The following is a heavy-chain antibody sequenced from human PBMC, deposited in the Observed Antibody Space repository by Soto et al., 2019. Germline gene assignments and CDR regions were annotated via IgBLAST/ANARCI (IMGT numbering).Heavy chain of an antibody. D-gene: IGHD2-2*01. CDR1: GFSLSTSGVG. CDR3: AHRVVPAALNNYYYYYCGMDV. CDR2: IYWNDDK. V-gene: IGHV2-5*01. J-gene: IGHJ6*02. Sequence: QITLKESGPTLVKPTQTLTLTCTFSGFSLSTSGVGVGWIRQPPGKALEWLALIYWNDDKRYSPSLKSRLTITKHTPKNQVVLTMTNMDPVDTATYYCAHRVVPAALNNYYYYYCGMDVWGQGTTVTVSS.